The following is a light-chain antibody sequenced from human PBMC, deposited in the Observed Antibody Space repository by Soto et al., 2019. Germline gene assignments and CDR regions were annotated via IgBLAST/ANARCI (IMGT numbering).Light chain of an antibody. CDR3: CSCASSTIYV. V-gene: IGLV2-14*03. J-gene: IGLJ1*01. CDR1: SSDVRGYNF. CDR2: DVT. Sequence: QSVLTQPASLSGSPGQSITITSTGTSSDVRGYNFVSWYQQLPGNAPKLLIYDVTIRPSGVSDRFSGSKSGTTASLTISGLQAEDEADYYCCSCASSTIYVFGTGTKVTVL.